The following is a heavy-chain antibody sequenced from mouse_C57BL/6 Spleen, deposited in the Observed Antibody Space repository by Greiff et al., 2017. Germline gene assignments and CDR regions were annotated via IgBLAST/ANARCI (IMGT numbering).Heavy chain of an antibody. CDR1: GYTFTDYY. CDR3: ARNYDYDGDWYFDV. CDR2: INPNNGGT. D-gene: IGHD2-4*01. Sequence: VQLQQSGPELVKPGASVKISCKASGYTFTDYYMNWVKQSHGKSLEWIGDINPNNGGTSYNQKFKGKATLTVDKSSSTAYMEIRRLTSEDSAVYYCARNYDYDGDWYFDVWGTGTTVTVSS. V-gene: IGHV1-26*01. J-gene: IGHJ1*03.